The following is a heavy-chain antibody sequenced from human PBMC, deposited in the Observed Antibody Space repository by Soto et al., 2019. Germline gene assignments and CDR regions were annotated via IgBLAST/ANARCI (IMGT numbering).Heavy chain of an antibody. J-gene: IGHJ3*01. CDR2: MFHSGRT. V-gene: IGHV4-59*01. CDR1: GDSISSYF. Sequence: PSETLSLTCTVYGDSISSYFWTWIRQPPGKALEWIGYMFHSGRTNYNPSLTSRVTMSADTSNNQFSLTLTSVTAADTAVYYCAKAVKYYDSTGYDAFAVWGQGIMVTVSS. CDR3: AKAVKYYDSTGYDAFAV. D-gene: IGHD3-22*01.